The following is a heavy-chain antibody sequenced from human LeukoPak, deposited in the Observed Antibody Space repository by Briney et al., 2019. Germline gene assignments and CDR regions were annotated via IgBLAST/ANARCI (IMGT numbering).Heavy chain of an antibody. Sequence: PGGSLRLSCAASGFTFSSYAMHWVRQAPGKGLEWVAVISYDGSNKYYADSVKGRFSISRDNSKNTLYLQINSLRAEDTAVYYCARDRSGIAVVEYYGMDVWGQGTTVTVSS. CDR1: GFTFSSYA. CDR2: ISYDGSNK. D-gene: IGHD6-19*01. J-gene: IGHJ6*02. CDR3: ARDRSGIAVVEYYGMDV. V-gene: IGHV3-30-3*01.